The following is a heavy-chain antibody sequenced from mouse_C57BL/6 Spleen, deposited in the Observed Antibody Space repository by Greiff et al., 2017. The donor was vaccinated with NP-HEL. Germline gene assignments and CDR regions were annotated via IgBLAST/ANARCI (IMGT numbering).Heavy chain of an antibody. CDR1: GYAFSSSW. CDR3: ARVGGSYYGSLGYFDY. D-gene: IGHD1-1*01. CDR2: ICPGDGDT. V-gene: IGHV1-82*01. Sequence: QVQLKESGPGLVKPGASVKISCTASGYAFSSSWMNWVQQRPGKGLEWIGRICPGDGDTNYNGKFKGKATLTADKSSSTTYMQLSSLTSEDAAVYFCARVGGSYYGSLGYFDYWGKGTTLTVSS. J-gene: IGHJ2*01.